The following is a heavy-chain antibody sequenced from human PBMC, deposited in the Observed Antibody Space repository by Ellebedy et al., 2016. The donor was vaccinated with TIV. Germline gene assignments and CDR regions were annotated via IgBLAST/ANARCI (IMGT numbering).Heavy chain of an antibody. D-gene: IGHD3-9*01. CDR3: AREETDILTGYSRGDY. V-gene: IGHV1-69*13. CDR1: GGTFSSYA. Sequence: AASVKVSCKASGGTFSSYAISWVRQAPGQGLEWMGGIIPIFGTANYAQKFQGRVTITADESTSTAYMELSSLRSEDTAVYYCAREETDILTGYSRGDYWGQGTLVTVSS. J-gene: IGHJ4*02. CDR2: IIPIFGTA.